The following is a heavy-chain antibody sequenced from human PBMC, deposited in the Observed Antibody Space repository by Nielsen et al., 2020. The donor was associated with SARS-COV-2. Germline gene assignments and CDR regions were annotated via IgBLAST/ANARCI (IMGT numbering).Heavy chain of an antibody. CDR2: IYHSGNT. J-gene: IGHJ5*02. CDR1: GDSISSSNW. Sequence: SETLSLTCAVSGDSISSSNWWSWVRQPPGKGLEWIGEIYHSGNTNYNPSLKSRVTISVDKSKNQFSLRLISVTAADTAVYYCARLLTNTGNYFQFDPWGQGTLVTVSS. V-gene: IGHV4-4*02. D-gene: IGHD1-26*01. CDR3: ARLLTNTGNYFQFDP.